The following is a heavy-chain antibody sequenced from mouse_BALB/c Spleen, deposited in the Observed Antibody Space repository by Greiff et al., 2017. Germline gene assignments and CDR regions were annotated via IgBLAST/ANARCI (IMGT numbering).Heavy chain of an antibody. CDR2: ISYSGST. J-gene: IGHJ3*01. V-gene: IGHV3-2*02. CDR3: ARIYDYDGGCAY. Sequence: EVKVEESGPGLVKPSQSLSLTCTVTGYSITSDYAWNWIRQFPGNKLEWMGYISYSGSTSYNPSLKSRISITRDTSKNQFFLQLNSVTTEDTATYYCARIYDYDGGCAYWGQGTLVTVSA. CDR1: GYSITSDYA. D-gene: IGHD2-4*01.